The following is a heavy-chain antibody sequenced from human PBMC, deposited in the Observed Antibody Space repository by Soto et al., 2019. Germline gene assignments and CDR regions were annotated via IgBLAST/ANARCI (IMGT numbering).Heavy chain of an antibody. CDR3: ARDSASGRYNWFDP. J-gene: IGHJ5*02. CDR2: ISSSSSYI. CDR1: GFTFSSYS. D-gene: IGHD5-18*01. Sequence: GGSLRLSCAASGFTFSSYSMNWVRQAPGKGLEWVSSISSSSSYIYYADSVKGRFTISRDNAKNSLYLQMNSLRAEDTAVYYCARDSASGRYNWFDPWGQGTLVTVSS. V-gene: IGHV3-21*01.